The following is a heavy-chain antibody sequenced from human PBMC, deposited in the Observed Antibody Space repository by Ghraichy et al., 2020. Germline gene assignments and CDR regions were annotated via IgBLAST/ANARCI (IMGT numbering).Heavy chain of an antibody. Sequence: GESLNISCAASGFTFSSYAMSWVRQAPGKGLEWVSAISGSGGSTYYADSVKGRFTISRDNSKNTLYLQMNSLRAEDTAVYYCAKDVPRICGGDCYNLDAFDIWGQGTMVTVSS. D-gene: IGHD2-21*01. J-gene: IGHJ3*02. CDR2: ISGSGGST. V-gene: IGHV3-23*01. CDR1: GFTFSSYA. CDR3: AKDVPRICGGDCYNLDAFDI.